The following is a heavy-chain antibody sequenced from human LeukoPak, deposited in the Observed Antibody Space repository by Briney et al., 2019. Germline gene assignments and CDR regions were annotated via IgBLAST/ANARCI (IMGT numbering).Heavy chain of an antibody. V-gene: IGHV3-23*01. CDR3: AKKVGGVYRENDY. Sequence: PGGSLRLSCAASGFTFSNYAMSWVRQAPGKGLEWVSAISNGGGGTYYADSVKGRFTISRDNSKNTLYLQMSSLSAEDTAVYYCAKKVGGVYRENDYWGQGTLVTVSS. J-gene: IGHJ4*02. CDR2: ISNGGGGT. CDR1: GFTFSNYA. D-gene: IGHD2-8*02.